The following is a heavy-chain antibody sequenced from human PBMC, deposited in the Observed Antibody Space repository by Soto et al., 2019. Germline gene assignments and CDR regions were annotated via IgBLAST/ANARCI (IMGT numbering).Heavy chain of an antibody. CDR3: AKGGYYYDSSDYY. CDR1: GFTFSRYA. CDR2: ISGSGAST. Sequence: PRGSLRLSCAASGFTFSRYAMNWVRQAPGKGLEWVSTISGSGASTYYADSVKGRFTISRDNSKNTLYLQMNSLRADDTAVYYCAKGGYYYDSSDYYWGQVTMGTLSS. V-gene: IGHV3-23*01. D-gene: IGHD3-22*01. J-gene: IGHJ4*02.